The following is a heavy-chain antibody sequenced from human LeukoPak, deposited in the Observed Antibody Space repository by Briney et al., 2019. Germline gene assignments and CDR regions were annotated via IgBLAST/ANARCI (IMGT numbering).Heavy chain of an antibody. CDR2: IYYSGST. CDR1: GGSISSYY. D-gene: IGHD5-24*01. J-gene: IGHJ4*02. V-gene: IGHV4-59*01. Sequence: PSETLSLTCTVPGGSISSYYWSWIRQPPGKGLEWIGYIYYSGSTNYNPSLKSRVTISVDTSKNQFSLKLSSVTAADTAVYYCARTRRDGYNGGKYYFDYWGQGTLVTVSS. CDR3: ARTRRDGYNGGKYYFDY.